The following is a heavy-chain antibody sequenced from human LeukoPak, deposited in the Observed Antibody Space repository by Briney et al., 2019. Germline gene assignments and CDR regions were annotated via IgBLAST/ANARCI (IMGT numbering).Heavy chain of an antibody. CDR2: IYYSGST. V-gene: IGHV4-59*01. Sequence: SETLSLTCTVSGGSISSYYWSWIRLPPGKGLEWIGYIYYSGSTNYNPSLKSRVTISVDTSKNQFSLKLSSVTVADTAVYYCARYYYDSSGYYIDYWGQGTLVTVSS. CDR3: ARYYYDSSGYYIDY. J-gene: IGHJ4*02. CDR1: GGSISSYY. D-gene: IGHD3-22*01.